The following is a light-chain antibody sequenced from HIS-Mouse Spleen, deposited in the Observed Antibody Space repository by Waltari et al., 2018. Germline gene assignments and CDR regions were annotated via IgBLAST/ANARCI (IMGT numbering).Light chain of an antibody. J-gene: IGKJ3*01. V-gene: IGKV3-20*01. CDR3: QQYGSSPFT. CDR2: GAS. Sequence: DIVLTQSPGTLSLSPGERATLSCRASQSVSSSYLAWYQQKPGQAPRLLIYGASSRATGIPDRFSGSGSGTDFTLTISRLEPEDFAVYYCQQYGSSPFTVGPGTKVDIK. CDR1: QSVSSSY.